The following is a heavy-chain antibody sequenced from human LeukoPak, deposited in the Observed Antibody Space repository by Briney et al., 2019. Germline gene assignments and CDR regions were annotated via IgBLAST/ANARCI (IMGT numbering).Heavy chain of an antibody. CDR1: GFILSDNY. CDR3: ARGTAQLAAAGLLDS. J-gene: IGHJ4*02. Sequence: GGSLRLSCTASGFILSDNYMNWVRQAPGKGLEWVSVLYSGGWTNYADSVKGRFTISRDNSKNTLYLQMNSLRAEDTAAYFCARGTAQLAAAGLLDSWGQGTLVTVSS. D-gene: IGHD6-13*01. V-gene: IGHV3-53*01. CDR2: LYSGGWT.